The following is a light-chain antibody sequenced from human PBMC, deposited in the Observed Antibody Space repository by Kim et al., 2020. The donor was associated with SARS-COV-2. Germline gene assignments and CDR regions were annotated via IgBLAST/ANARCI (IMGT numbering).Light chain of an antibody. CDR3: QVWDSSSDHVV. CDR2: YDN. J-gene: IGLJ2*01. V-gene: IGLV3-21*04. Sequence: APGKTGTITGGGKNIGDKSVHWYQQKPGQAPVLVLYYDNDRPSGIPERFSGSNSGNTATLTISRVEAGDEADYYCQVWDSSSDHVVFGGGTQLTVL. CDR1: NIGDKS.